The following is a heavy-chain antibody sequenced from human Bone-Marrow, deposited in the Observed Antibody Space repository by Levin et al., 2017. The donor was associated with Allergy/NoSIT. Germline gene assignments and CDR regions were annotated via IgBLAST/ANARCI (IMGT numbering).Heavy chain of an antibody. CDR3: AKVALDPYYYNSGSYDYFDY. Sequence: GESLKISCAASEFPFRKYAMTWVRQAPGKGLEWVSGISGSANITDYADSVKGRFTISRDNSKNTLYLQMNRLRVEDTALYYCAKVALDPYYYNSGSYDYFDYWGQGALVTVSS. V-gene: IGHV3-23*01. CDR2: ISGSANIT. J-gene: IGHJ4*02. D-gene: IGHD3-10*01. CDR1: EFPFRKYA.